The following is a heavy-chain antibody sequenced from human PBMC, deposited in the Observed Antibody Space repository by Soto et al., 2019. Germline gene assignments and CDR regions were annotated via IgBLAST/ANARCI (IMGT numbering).Heavy chain of an antibody. CDR2: IYYSGST. V-gene: IGHV4-59*01. D-gene: IGHD6-6*01. CDR3: ASGYSSSGGAFDY. J-gene: IGHJ4*02. CDR1: GSSISSYY. Sequence: SETLSLTFTVSGSSISSYYWSWIRPPPGKGLERIGYIYYSGSTNYNPSLKSRVTISVDTSKNQFSLKLSSVTAADTAVYYCASGYSSSGGAFDYWGQGTLVTVSS.